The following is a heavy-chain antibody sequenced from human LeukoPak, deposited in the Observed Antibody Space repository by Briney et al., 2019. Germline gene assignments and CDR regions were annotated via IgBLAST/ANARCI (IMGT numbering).Heavy chain of an antibody. Sequence: GGSLRLSCAASGFTFSSYSMNWIRQAPGKGLEWVSSISSSSSYIYYADSVKGRFTISRDNAKNSLYLQMNSLRAEDTAVYYCARVDAIAVAGTGNYWGQGTLVTVSS. CDR1: GFTFSSYS. J-gene: IGHJ4*02. CDR3: ARVDAIAVAGTGNY. CDR2: ISSSSSYI. V-gene: IGHV3-21*01. D-gene: IGHD6-19*01.